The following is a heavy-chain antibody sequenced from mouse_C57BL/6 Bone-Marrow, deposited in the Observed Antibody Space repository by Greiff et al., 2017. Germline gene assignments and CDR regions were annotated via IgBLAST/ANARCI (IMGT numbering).Heavy chain of an antibody. CDR2: IDPSDSYT. V-gene: IGHV1-59*01. J-gene: IGHJ3*01. D-gene: IGHD4-1*01. Sequence: VQLQQPGAELVRPGTSVKLSCKASGYTFTSYWMHWVKQRPGQGLEWIGVIDPSDSYTNYNQKFKGKATLTVDTSSSTAYMQLSSLSSEDSAVYYCAKLGLAYWGQGTRVTVTA. CDR3: AKLGLAY. CDR1: GYTFTSYW.